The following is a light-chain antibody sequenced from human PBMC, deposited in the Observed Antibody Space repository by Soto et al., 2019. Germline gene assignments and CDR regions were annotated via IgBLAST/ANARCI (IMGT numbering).Light chain of an antibody. CDR3: QQSYRYPWT. CDR1: QTITNY. V-gene: IGKV1-39*01. CDR2: GAT. Sequence: DIQMTQSPSSLSAAVGDRVIITCRASQTITNYLNWYQQKPGKAPKLLIYGATRLQSGVPSRFSGSESGTDFTLTISSLQSEDFATYYCQQSYRYPWTFGQGTKVEIK. J-gene: IGKJ1*01.